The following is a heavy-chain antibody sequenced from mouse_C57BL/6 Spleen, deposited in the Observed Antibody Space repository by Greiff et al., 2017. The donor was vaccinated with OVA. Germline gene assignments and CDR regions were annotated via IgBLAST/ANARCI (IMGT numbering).Heavy chain of an antibody. CDR1: GYSITSGYY. CDR2: ISYDGSN. J-gene: IGHJ1*03. D-gene: IGHD2-4*01. V-gene: IGHV3-6*01. Sequence: ESGPGLVKPSQSLSLTCSVTGYSITSGYYWNWIRQFPGNKLEWMGYISYDGSNNYNPSLKNRISITRDTSKNQFFLKLNSVTTEDTATYYCARDDDYDGYWYFDVWGTGTTVTVSS. CDR3: ARDDDYDGYWYFDV.